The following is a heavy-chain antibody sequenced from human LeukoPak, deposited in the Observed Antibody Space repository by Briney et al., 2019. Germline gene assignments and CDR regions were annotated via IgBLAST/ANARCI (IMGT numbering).Heavy chain of an antibody. J-gene: IGHJ4*02. CDR2: ISYDGSNK. V-gene: IGHV3-30*04. CDR3: ARDGGAGYYGSGSSGDY. Sequence: GGSLSLSCAASGFTFSSYAMHWVRQAPGKGLEWVAVISYDGSNKYYADSVKGRFTISRDNSKNTLYLQMNSLRAEDTAVYYCARDGGAGYYGSGSSGDYWGQGTLVTVSS. D-gene: IGHD3-10*01. CDR1: GFTFSSYA.